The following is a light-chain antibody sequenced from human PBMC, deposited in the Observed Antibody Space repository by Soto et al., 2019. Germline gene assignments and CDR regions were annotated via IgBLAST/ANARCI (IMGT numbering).Light chain of an antibody. CDR2: EVN. Sequence: QSVLTQPPSASGSPGQSVTISCTGTSSDVGGYNYVSWYQHHPGNAPKLVIYEVNKRTSGVPDRFSGSKSGNTASLTVSGLQAEDEADYYCSSYAGSNTPYVFGTGTKVTVL. J-gene: IGLJ1*01. CDR3: SSYAGSNTPYV. V-gene: IGLV2-8*01. CDR1: SSDVGGYNY.